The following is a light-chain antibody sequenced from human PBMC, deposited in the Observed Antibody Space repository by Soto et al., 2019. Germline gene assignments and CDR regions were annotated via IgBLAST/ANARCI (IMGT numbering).Light chain of an antibody. J-gene: IGLJ1*01. Sequence: QSVLTQPPSASGTPGQRVTISCSGSSSNIGSNTVIWYQQLPGTAPNLLIFGNNQRPSGVPDRFSGSKSGTSASLAISGLQSEDEADYYCATWDDSLNGYVFGTGTKVTGL. V-gene: IGLV1-44*01. CDR3: ATWDDSLNGYV. CDR1: SSNIGSNT. CDR2: GNN.